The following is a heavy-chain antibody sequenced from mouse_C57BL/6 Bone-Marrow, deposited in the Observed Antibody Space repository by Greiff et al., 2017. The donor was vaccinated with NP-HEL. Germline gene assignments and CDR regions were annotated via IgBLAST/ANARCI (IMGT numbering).Heavy chain of an antibody. CDR3: ESPYDYDVAWFAY. Sequence: EVHLVESGGDLVKPGGSLKLSCAASGFTFSSYGMSWVRQTPDKRLEWVATISRGGSYTYYPDSVKGRFTISRDNAKNTMYLHMSSLKSEDTAMYYCESPYDYDVAWFAYWGQGTLVTVSA. CDR1: GFTFSSYG. D-gene: IGHD2-4*01. V-gene: IGHV5-6*01. CDR2: ISRGGSYT. J-gene: IGHJ3*01.